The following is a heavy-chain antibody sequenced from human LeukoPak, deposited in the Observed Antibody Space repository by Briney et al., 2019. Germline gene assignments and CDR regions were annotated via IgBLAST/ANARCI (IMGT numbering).Heavy chain of an antibody. CDR2: IQYDGRNK. V-gene: IGHV3-30*02. Sequence: GGALRLSCATRGFSDSSSGIHWGRQAPGKGLYWLAFIQYDGRNKYYADSVKGRFTMSRDNSKNTLTLFLQMNSMRVEDTAVYYCAKGGDYALDHWGQGTLVTVSS. D-gene: IGHD4-17*01. CDR3: AKGGDYALDH. CDR1: GFSDSSSG. J-gene: IGHJ4*02.